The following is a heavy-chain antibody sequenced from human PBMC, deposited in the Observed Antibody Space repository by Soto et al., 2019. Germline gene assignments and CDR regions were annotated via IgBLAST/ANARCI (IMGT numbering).Heavy chain of an antibody. CDR2: ISVDKGNT. J-gene: IGHJ5*02. CDR1: GYSFTSNG. CDR3: ARVTSYYYDSSGSLGWFDP. D-gene: IGHD3-22*01. V-gene: IGHV1-18*01. Sequence: GASVKVSCKASGYSFTSNGISWVRQAPGQGLEWMGWISVDKGNTNYAQKLQGRVTMTRDTSTSTVYMELRSLRSEDTAVYYCARVTSYYYDSSGSLGWFDPWGQGTLVTVSS.